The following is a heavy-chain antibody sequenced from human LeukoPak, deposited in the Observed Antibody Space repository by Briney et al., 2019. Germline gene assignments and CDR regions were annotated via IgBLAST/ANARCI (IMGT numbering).Heavy chain of an antibody. D-gene: IGHD6-19*01. CDR3: ARLYSSGWFNWIDP. CDR2: MNPNSGNT. Sequence: ASVKVSCKASGYTFTSYDINWVRQATGQGLEWMGWMNPNSGNTGYAQKFQGRVTMTRNTSISTAYMELSSLGSEDTAVYYCARLYSSGWFNWIDPWGQGTLVTVSS. V-gene: IGHV1-8*01. J-gene: IGHJ5*02. CDR1: GYTFTSYD.